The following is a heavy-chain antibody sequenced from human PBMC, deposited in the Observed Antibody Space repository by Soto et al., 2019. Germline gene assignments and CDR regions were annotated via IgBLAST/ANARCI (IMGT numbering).Heavy chain of an antibody. CDR2: IIPIFGTA. V-gene: IGHV1-69*01. CDR1: GGTFSSYS. CDR3: ARDGGRHSGGIDY. J-gene: IGHJ4*02. D-gene: IGHD1-26*01. Sequence: QVQLVQSGAEVKKPGSSVKVSCKASGGTFSSYSINWVRQAPGQGLEWMGEIIPIFGTANYAQKFQGRVTITANESTSTAYMELSSLRSEDTAVYYCARDGGRHSGGIDYWGQGSLVTVSS.